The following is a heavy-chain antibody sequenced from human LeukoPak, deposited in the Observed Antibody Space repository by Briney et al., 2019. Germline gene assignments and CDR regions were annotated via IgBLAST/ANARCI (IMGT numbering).Heavy chain of an antibody. D-gene: IGHD5-24*01. Sequence: PSETLSLTCTVSGYSISSGYYWSWIRQPPGKRLEWIGYIYYSGSTNYNPSLKSRVTISVDTSKQQFSLHVNSVTAADTAVYYCARDRDGFNGGAFDIWGQGTKVTVSS. CDR3: ARDRDGFNGGAFDI. CDR1: GYSISSGYY. V-gene: IGHV4-61*01. J-gene: IGHJ3*02. CDR2: IYYSGST.